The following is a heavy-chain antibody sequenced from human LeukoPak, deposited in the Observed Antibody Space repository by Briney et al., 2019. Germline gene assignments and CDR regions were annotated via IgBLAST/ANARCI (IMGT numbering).Heavy chain of an antibody. CDR1: GGSISSVGYY. Sequence: PSQTLSLTCTVSGGSISSVGYYWSWIRQHPGKGLEWIGYIYYSGSTYYNPSLKSRVTISVDTSKSQFSLKLSSVTAADTAVYYCARYPVGYYDSRALDAFDIWGQGTMVTVSS. J-gene: IGHJ3*02. CDR3: ARYPVGYYDSRALDAFDI. V-gene: IGHV4-31*03. CDR2: IYYSGST. D-gene: IGHD3-22*01.